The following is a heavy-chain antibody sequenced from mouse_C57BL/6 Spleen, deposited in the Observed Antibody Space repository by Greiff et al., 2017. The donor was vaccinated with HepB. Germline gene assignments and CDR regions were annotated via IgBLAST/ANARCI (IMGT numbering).Heavy chain of an antibody. CDR2: IDPSDSYT. Sequence: QVQLQQPGAELVKPGASVKLSCKASGYTFTSYWMKWVKQRPGQGLEWIGEIDPSDSYTNYNQKFKGKATLTVYTSSSTAYMQLSSLTSEDSAVYYCARVRIITTVLEDYWGQGTTLTVSS. CDR1: GYTFTSYW. J-gene: IGHJ2*01. V-gene: IGHV1-50*01. D-gene: IGHD1-1*01. CDR3: ARVRIITTVLEDY.